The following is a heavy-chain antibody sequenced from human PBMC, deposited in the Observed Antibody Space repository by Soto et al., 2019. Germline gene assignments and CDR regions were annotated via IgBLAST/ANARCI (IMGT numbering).Heavy chain of an antibody. V-gene: IGHV3-73*01. CDR3: TRQLYYYDSSGYYPDFYYYGMDV. CDR2: IRSKANSYAT. D-gene: IGHD3-22*01. Sequence: PXVSLRLSGAASGFTFSGSAMHWVRQASGKGLEWVGRIRSKANSYATAYAASVKGRFTISRDDSKNTAYLQMNSLKTEDTAVYYCTRQLYYYDSSGYYPDFYYYGMDVWGQGTTVTVSS. J-gene: IGHJ6*02. CDR1: GFTFSGSA.